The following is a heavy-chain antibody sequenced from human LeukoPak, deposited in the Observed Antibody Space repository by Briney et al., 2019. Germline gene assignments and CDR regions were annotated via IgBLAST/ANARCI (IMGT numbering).Heavy chain of an antibody. CDR2: ISASGGST. CDR1: GFTFSSYA. D-gene: IGHD6-13*01. CDR3: ARDYAEAAAGTCNFDN. V-gene: IGHV3-23*01. J-gene: IGHJ4*02. Sequence: PGGSLRLSCAASGFTFSSYAMTWVRQASGKGLEWVAAISASGGSTFHADSVQGRFIISRDNSKNSLYLQMNSLRAEDTAVYYCARDYAEAAAGTCNFDNWGQGTLVTVSS.